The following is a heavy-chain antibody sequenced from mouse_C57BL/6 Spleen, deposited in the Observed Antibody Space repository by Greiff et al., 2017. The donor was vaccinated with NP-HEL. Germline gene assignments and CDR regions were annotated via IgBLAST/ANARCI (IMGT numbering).Heavy chain of an antibody. J-gene: IGHJ4*01. Sequence: EVKLQQSGAELVRPGASVKLSCTASGFNIKDDYMHWVKQRPEQGLEWIGWIDPENGDTEYASKFQGKATITADTSSNTAYLQLSSLTSEDTAVYYCTTGYYGRGMDYWGQGTSVTVSS. V-gene: IGHV14-4*01. CDR1: GFNIKDDY. CDR2: IDPENGDT. D-gene: IGHD1-1*01. CDR3: TTGYYGRGMDY.